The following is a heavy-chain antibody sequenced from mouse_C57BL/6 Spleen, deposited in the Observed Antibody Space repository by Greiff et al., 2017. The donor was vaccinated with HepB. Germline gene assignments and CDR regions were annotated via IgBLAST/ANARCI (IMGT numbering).Heavy chain of an antibody. D-gene: IGHD1-1*01. CDR3: ARLLPYYYAMDY. CDR2: IWSGGST. CDR1: GFSLTSYG. J-gene: IGHJ4*01. Sequence: QLKQSGPGLVQPSQSLSITCTVSGFSLTSYGVHWVRQSPGKGLEWLGVIWSGGSTDYNAAFISRLSISKDNSKSQVFFKMNSLQADDTAIYYCARLLPYYYAMDYWGQGTSVTVSS. V-gene: IGHV2-2*01.